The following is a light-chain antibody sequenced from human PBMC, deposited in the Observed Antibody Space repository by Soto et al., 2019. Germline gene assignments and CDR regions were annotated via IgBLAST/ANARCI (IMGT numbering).Light chain of an antibody. CDR2: LTS. CDR3: HQRQSWPRT. J-gene: IGKJ1*01. V-gene: IGKV3-11*01. Sequence: EIVLTQSPATLSAFPGDRVTLSCRASQALNTRLAWYQHKPGQAPRLLIYLTSNWAAGVPARFSAWGSETDFTLTISDVEPEDFAVYYCHQRQSWPRTFGQGTKVEIK. CDR1: QALNTR.